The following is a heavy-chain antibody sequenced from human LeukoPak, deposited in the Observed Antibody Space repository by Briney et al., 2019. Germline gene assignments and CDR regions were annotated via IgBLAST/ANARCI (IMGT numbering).Heavy chain of an antibody. CDR2: IYYSGST. J-gene: IGHJ1*01. D-gene: IGHD3-22*01. CDR3: ARAARLQYYYVSSGYYPYFQH. Sequence: SETLSPTCTVSGGSISSGDYYWSWIRQPPGKGLEWIGYIYYSGSTYYNPSLKSRVTISVDTSKNQFSLKLSSVTAADTAVYYCARAARLQYYYVSSGYYPYFQHWGQGTLVTVSS. CDR1: GGSISSGDYY. V-gene: IGHV4-30-4*01.